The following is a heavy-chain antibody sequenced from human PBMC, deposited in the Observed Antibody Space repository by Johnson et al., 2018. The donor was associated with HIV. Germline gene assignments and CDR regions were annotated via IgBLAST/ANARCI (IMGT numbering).Heavy chain of an antibody. V-gene: IGHV3-30*14. D-gene: IGHD5-24*01. Sequence: QEKLVESGGGVVQPGRSLRLSCAASGFTFSSYAMHWVRQAPGKGLEWVAVISYDGSNKYYADSVKGRFTISRDNSKNTLFLQMNSLRPEDTAVYYCARDGRDLATLGAFDIWGPGTVVTVSS. J-gene: IGHJ3*02. CDR1: GFTFSSYA. CDR3: ARDGRDLATLGAFDI. CDR2: ISYDGSNK.